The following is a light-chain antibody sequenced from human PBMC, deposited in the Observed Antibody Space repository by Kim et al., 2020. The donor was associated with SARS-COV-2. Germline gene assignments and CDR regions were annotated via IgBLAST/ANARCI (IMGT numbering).Light chain of an antibody. V-gene: IGKV1-5*03. Sequence: DIQMTQSPSTLSASVGDTVTITCRASESIRDWLAWFQQRPGTAPKLLVYKTPTLESGVPSRFSGSRSGTDYTLTISGLQPDDFATYFCQQYDSYPCTFGRGTKVDIK. J-gene: IGKJ1*01. CDR3: QQYDSYPCT. CDR1: ESIRDW. CDR2: KTP.